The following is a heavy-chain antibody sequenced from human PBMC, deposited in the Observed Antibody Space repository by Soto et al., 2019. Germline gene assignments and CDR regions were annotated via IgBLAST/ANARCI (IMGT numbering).Heavy chain of an antibody. Sequence: ASVKVSCKVSGYTLTELSMHWVRQAPGKGLEWMGGFDPEDGETIYAQKFQGRVTMTEDTSTDTAYMELSSLRSEDTAVYYCATNYGGSGSHGYLSTDVSGQATTVTVSS. J-gene: IGHJ6*02. V-gene: IGHV1-24*01. CDR2: FDPEDGET. D-gene: IGHD3-10*01. CDR1: GYTLTELS. CDR3: ATNYGGSGSHGYLSTDV.